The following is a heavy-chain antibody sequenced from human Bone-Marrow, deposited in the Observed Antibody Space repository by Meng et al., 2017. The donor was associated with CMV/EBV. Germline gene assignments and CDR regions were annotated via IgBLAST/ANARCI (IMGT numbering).Heavy chain of an antibody. CDR3: ARDDIPISAAGKAYYYFYGMDV. CDR2: IYYSGSA. D-gene: IGHD6-13*01. Sequence: SETLSLTCTVSGGSISSYYWSWIRQPPGKGLEWIGYIYYSGSAYYNPSLKSRVTISVDTAKNQFSLKLRSVTAADTAVYYCARDDIPISAAGKAYYYFYGMDVWGQGTTVTVSS. V-gene: IGHV4-59*12. CDR1: GGSISSYY. J-gene: IGHJ6*02.